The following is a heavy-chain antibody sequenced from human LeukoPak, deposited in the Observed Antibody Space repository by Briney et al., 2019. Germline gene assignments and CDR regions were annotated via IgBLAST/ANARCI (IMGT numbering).Heavy chain of an antibody. CDR1: GFTFSDYY. J-gene: IGHJ4*02. D-gene: IGHD1-26*01. CDR2: ISSSGSTI. Sequence: GGSLRLSCAASGFTFSDYYMSWIRQAPGKGLEWVSYISSSGSTIYYADSVKGRFTISRDNAKNPLYLQMNSLRAEDTAVYYCAKDIGELLLFFDYWGQGTLVTVSS. CDR3: AKDIGELLLFFDY. V-gene: IGHV3-11*04.